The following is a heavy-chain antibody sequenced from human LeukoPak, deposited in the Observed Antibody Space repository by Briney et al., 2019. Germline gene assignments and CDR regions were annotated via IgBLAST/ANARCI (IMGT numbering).Heavy chain of an antibody. CDR1: GFTFSNYN. J-gene: IGHJ4*02. D-gene: IGHD4-23*01. V-gene: IGHV3-30-3*01. CDR3: ARAPTVVTPNFDY. Sequence: GGSLRLSCAASGFTFSNYNMNWVRQAPGKGLEWVAVISYDGSNKYYADSVKGRFTISRDNSKNTLYLQMNSLRAEDTAVYYCARAPTVVTPNFDYWGQGTLVTVSS. CDR2: ISYDGSNK.